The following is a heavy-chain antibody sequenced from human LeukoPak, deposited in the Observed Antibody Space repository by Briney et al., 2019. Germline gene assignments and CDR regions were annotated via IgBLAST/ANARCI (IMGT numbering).Heavy chain of an antibody. Sequence: RPSETLSLTCTVSGVSISTSTYYWAWIRQPPGKGLEWIGSMFYRGSTYYNPSPKSRVTISVDTSKNQFSLKLSSVTASDTAIFYCARQGGWGGAASLIEYWGQGTLVTVSS. V-gene: IGHV4-39*01. CDR2: MFYRGST. CDR3: ARQGGWGGAASLIEY. J-gene: IGHJ4*02. CDR1: GVSISTSTYY. D-gene: IGHD1-26*01.